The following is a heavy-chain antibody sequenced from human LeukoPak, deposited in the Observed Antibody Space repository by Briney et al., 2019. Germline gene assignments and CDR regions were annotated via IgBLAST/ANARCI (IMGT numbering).Heavy chain of an antibody. CDR1: GYTFSSYG. CDR3: ARDHGHKSVDY. J-gene: IGHJ4*02. D-gene: IGHD2-21*01. CDR2: ISAYDGNT. Sequence: ASVKVSCKASGYTFSSYGISWLRQAPGQGLDWMGWISAYDGNTNYAQKFQGRVTMTTDTSTSTLYMEVRSLRSDDTAVYYCARDHGHKSVDYWGQGTLVTVSS. V-gene: IGHV1-18*01.